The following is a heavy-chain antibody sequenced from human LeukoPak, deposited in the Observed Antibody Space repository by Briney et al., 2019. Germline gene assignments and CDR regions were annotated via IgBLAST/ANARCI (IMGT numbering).Heavy chain of an antibody. D-gene: IGHD2-2*01. CDR3: AKDSRPVPEHFDY. V-gene: IGHV3-21*04. J-gene: IGHJ4*02. Sequence: GGSLRLSCAASGFTFSSYSMNWVRQAPGKGLEWVSSISSSSSYIYYADSVKGRFTISRDNAKNSLYLQMNSLRAEDTAVYYCAKDSRPVPEHFDYWGQGTLVTVSS. CDR2: ISSSSSYI. CDR1: GFTFSSYS.